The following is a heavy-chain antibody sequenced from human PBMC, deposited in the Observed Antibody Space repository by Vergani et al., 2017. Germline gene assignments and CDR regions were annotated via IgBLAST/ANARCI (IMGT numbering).Heavy chain of an antibody. D-gene: IGHD2-2*01. Sequence: EVQLLESGGGLVQPGGSLRLSCAASGFTFSSYAMSWVRQVPGKGLDWVSGISGSGGNTYYANSVKGRFTISRDNSKNTLYLQMNSLIADDTAVYYCAKGVYCSSTSCYEGRGYYYGMGVWGQXP. CDR1: GFTFSSYA. J-gene: IGHJ6*02. CDR2: ISGSGGNT. CDR3: AKGVYCSSTSCYEGRGYYYGMGV. V-gene: IGHV3-23*01.